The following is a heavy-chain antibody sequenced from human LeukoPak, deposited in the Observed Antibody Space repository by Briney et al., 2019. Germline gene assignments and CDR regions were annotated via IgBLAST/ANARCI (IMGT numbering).Heavy chain of an antibody. J-gene: IGHJ6*02. D-gene: IGHD6-13*01. CDR1: GFTLSSYA. CDR3: AKQIAAADDYYYYGMDV. Sequence: GGSVRLSCAASGFTLSSYAMSWVRQAPGKGLEWVSAISGSGGSTYYADSAKGRFTISRDNSKNALYLQMNSLRAEDTAVYYCAKQIAAADDYYYYGMDVWGQGTTVTVSS. V-gene: IGHV3-23*01. CDR2: ISGSGGST.